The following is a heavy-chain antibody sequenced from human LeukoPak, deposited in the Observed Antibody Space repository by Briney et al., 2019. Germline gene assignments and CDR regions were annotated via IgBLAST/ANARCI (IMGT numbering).Heavy chain of an antibody. Sequence: GGSLRLSCAASGFTFSGYWMAWVRQAPGKGLEWVANIKGDESKKYYVDSVKGRFTISRDNAKNSLYLQMNSLRAEDTAVYYCARDSNPRGGYDAFDFWGQGTLVTVSS. D-gene: IGHD3-10*01. CDR2: IKGDESKK. J-gene: IGHJ3*01. CDR3: ARDSNPRGGYDAFDF. V-gene: IGHV3-7*01. CDR1: GFTFSGYW.